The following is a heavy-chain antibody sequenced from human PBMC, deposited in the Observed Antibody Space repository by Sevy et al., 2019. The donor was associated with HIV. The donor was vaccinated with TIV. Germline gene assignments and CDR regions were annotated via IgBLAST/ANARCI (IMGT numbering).Heavy chain of an antibody. CDR3: ARSWEQQLHDAFDI. V-gene: IGHV3-21*01. J-gene: IGHJ3*02. D-gene: IGHD6-13*01. Sequence: GESLKISCAASGFTFSTYSMNWVRQAPGKGLEWVSSITFSSNYIYYADSVKGRFTISRDNAKNSLYLQMNSLRAEDTAVYYCARSWEQQLHDAFDIWGQGTMVTVSS. CDR1: GFTFSTYS. CDR2: ITFSSNYI.